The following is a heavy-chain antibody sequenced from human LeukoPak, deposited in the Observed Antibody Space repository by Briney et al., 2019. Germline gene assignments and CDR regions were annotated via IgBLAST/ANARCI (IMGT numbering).Heavy chain of an antibody. V-gene: IGHV3-7*01. J-gene: IGHJ4*02. Sequence: PGRSLRLSCAASGFTFSDYGMHWVRQAPGKGLEWVASINPDGNKKYSADSVKGRFTISRDNAENSLYLQMNSLRVEDTAFYYCARDLAYSRLDYWGQGMLVSASS. CDR2: INPDGNKK. D-gene: IGHD5-18*01. CDR3: ARDLAYSRLDY. CDR1: GFTFSDYG.